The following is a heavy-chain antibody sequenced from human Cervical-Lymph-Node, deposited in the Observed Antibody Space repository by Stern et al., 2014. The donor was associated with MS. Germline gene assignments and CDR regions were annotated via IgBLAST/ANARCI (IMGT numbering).Heavy chain of an antibody. V-gene: IGHV3-7*01. CDR3: VREDSDFDY. J-gene: IGHJ4*02. CDR2: IDRDGSEK. Sequence: EVQLVQSGGGLVRPGGSLRLSCAASGFSFRSYWLSWARQAPGKGLEWVGHIDRDGSEKNYVDSVKGRFTISRDNAKNSLYLEMSSLRDEDTAVYYCVREDSDFDYWGQGTLVAVSS. D-gene: IGHD3/OR15-3a*01. CDR1: GFSFRSYW.